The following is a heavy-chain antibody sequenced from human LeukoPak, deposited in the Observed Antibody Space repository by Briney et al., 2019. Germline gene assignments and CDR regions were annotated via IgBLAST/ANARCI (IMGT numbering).Heavy chain of an antibody. CDR3: ARGGVPAATEGNWFDP. D-gene: IGHD2-2*01. CDR1: GYTFTYYY. V-gene: IGHV1-46*01. J-gene: IGHJ5*02. CDR2: INPSGGST. Sequence: ASVTVSCKASGYTFTYYYIHWMRQAPGQGLEWMGLINPSGGSTSYAQKFQGRVTMTRDTSTSTVYMELSSLRSEDTAVYYCARGGVPAATEGNWFDPWGQGTLVTVSS.